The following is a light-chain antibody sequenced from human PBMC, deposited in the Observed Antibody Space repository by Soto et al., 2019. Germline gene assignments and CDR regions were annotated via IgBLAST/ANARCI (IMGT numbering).Light chain of an antibody. J-gene: IGKJ1*01. Sequence: EVVMKLSPAAVSVSPREGVTLSCRAGQGIGDTLACYQHKPGQTPRLLIYDTSTRATGVPARFSGSRSGPEFTLTINSLQSEDFVIYYCQQRSNRLRTFGQGTKVDIK. CDR3: QQRSNRLRT. V-gene: IGKV3-15*01. CDR1: QGIGDT. CDR2: DTS.